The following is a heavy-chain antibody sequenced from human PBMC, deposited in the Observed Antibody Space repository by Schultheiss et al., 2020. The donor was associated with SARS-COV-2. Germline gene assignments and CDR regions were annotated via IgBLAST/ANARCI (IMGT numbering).Heavy chain of an antibody. Sequence: GGSLRLSCAASGFTFSNYWMSWVRQAPGKGLEWVANIKQDGSEKYYVDSVKGRFTISRDNAKNSLFLQMNSLRAEDTAVYYCARVDSGSYWAIDYWGQGTLVTVSS. CDR3: ARVDSGSYWAIDY. CDR2: IKQDGSEK. D-gene: IGHD1-26*01. J-gene: IGHJ4*02. V-gene: IGHV3-7*02. CDR1: GFTFSNYW.